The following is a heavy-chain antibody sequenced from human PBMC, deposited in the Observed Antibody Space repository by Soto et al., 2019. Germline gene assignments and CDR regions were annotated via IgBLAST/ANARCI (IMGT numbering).Heavy chain of an antibody. Sequence: SLKVPCQASGGTFSSYAISCVRPAPGQGLEWMGGIIPIFGTANYAQKFQGRVTITADESTSTAYMELSSLRSEDTAVYYCAREYSSSSGWFDPWGQGTLVPVSS. CDR3: AREYSSSSGWFDP. J-gene: IGHJ5*02. V-gene: IGHV1-69*13. CDR2: IIPIFGTA. D-gene: IGHD6-6*01. CDR1: GGTFSSYA.